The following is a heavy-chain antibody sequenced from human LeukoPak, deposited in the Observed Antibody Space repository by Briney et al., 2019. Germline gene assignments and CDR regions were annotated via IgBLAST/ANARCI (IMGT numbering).Heavy chain of an antibody. CDR2: SYTTGST. CDR3: ARSGGSGFQLDS. CDR1: GGSIGSYY. D-gene: IGHD1-26*01. Sequence: SDTLSLTCTVSGGSIGSYYWSWIRQPAGKGLEWIGRSYTTGSTNYNPSLKSRVTMSLDTSKNQLSLNLSSVTAADTAVYYCARSGGSGFQLDSWGQGTLVTVSS. J-gene: IGHJ4*02. V-gene: IGHV4-4*07.